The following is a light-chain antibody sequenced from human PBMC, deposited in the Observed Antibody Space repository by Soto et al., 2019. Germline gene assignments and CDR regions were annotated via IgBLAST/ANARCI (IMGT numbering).Light chain of an antibody. Sequence: IVMTQSPATLSFSPGEIATLSFRGSQTVSNNLAWYQQKPGQAPRLLIYAAATRATGIPARFSGSGSGTEFTLTISSLQSEDFAIYYCQQYNNWPLITFGQGTRLEIK. V-gene: IGKV3-15*01. CDR2: AAA. CDR1: QTVSNN. CDR3: QQYNNWPLIT. J-gene: IGKJ5*01.